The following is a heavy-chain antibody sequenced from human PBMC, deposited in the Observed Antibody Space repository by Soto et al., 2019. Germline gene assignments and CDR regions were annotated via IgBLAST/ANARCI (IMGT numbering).Heavy chain of an antibody. CDR3: ARDVGDYNAGFDI. J-gene: IGHJ3*02. Sequence: QGQLVQSGAEVKKPGASVKVSCKASGYTFVNFGISWVRQAPGQGLEWMGWISAYNGNTHSAQKLQGRVTMTRDTSTATAYMELRSLRSDDTAMYYCARDVGDYNAGFDIWGQGTMVTVSS. CDR2: ISAYNGNT. CDR1: GYTFVNFG. D-gene: IGHD3-10*01. V-gene: IGHV1-18*01.